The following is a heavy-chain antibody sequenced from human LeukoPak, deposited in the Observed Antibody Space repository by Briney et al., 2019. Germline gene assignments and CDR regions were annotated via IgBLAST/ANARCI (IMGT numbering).Heavy chain of an antibody. CDR1: GFTFSSYW. J-gene: IGHJ4*02. CDR3: ARDRSRCYY. Sequence: GGSLRLSCAASGFTFSSYWMSWVRQAPGKGLEWVATIKEDGSEKYYVDSVKGRFTISRDNAKSSLYLQMNSLRAEDTAVYYCARDRSRCYYWGQGTLVTVSS. CDR2: IKEDGSEK. V-gene: IGHV3-7*01.